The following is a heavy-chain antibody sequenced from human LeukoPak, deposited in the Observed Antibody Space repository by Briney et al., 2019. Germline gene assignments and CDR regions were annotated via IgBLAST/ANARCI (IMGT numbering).Heavy chain of an antibody. D-gene: IGHD3-16*01. CDR1: GDSISLSFYY. CDR2: VYYSGTT. J-gene: IGHJ6*03. V-gene: IGHV4-39*07. Sequence: SETLSLTCSVSGDSISLSFYYWGWIRQPPGKALEWIGSVYYSGTTSYNPSLKSRVTISVDTSKNQFSLKLSSVTAADTAVYYCARETSQKGAHYMDVWGKGTTVTISS. CDR3: ARETSQKGAHYMDV.